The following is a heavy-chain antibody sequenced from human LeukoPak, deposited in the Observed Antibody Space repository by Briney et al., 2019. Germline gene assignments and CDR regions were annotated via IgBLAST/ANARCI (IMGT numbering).Heavy chain of an antibody. D-gene: IGHD1-1*01. Sequence: PSGTLSLTCAVFGGSISSNNWWGWVRQPPGKGLEWIGEIYHSGSPNYNPSLKSRVTLSVDKSRNHFSLNLSSVTAADTAVYYCARVNINNWHSCDYWGQGTLVTVSS. CDR2: IYHSGSP. J-gene: IGHJ4*02. V-gene: IGHV4-4*02. CDR1: GGSISSNNW. CDR3: ARVNINNWHSCDY.